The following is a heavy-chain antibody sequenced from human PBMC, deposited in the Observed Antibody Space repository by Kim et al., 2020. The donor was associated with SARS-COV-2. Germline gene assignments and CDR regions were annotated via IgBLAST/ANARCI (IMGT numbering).Heavy chain of an antibody. CDR3: ARRSDCSSTSCSTVDY. CDR2: IYSGGST. D-gene: IGHD2-2*01. J-gene: IGHJ4*02. Sequence: GGSLRLSCGASGFTVSSNYMSWVRQAPGKGLEWVSVIYSGGSTYYADSVKGRFTISRDNSKNTLYLQMNSLRAEDTAVYYCARRSDCSSTSCSTVDYWGQGTLVTVSS. V-gene: IGHV3-53*01. CDR1: GFTVSSNY.